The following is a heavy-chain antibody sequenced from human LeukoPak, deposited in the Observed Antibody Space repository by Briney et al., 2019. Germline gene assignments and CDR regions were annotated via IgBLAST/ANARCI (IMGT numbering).Heavy chain of an antibody. D-gene: IGHD3-10*01. CDR2: INHSGST. Sequence: KASETLSLTCAVYGGSFSGYYWSWIRQPPGKGLEWIGEINHSGSTNYNPSLKSRVTISVDTSKNQFSLKLSSVTAADTAVYYCARGRRLWFGEPPFDYWGQRTLLTVSS. CDR3: ARGRRLWFGEPPFDY. V-gene: IGHV4-34*01. CDR1: GGSFSGYY. J-gene: IGHJ4*02.